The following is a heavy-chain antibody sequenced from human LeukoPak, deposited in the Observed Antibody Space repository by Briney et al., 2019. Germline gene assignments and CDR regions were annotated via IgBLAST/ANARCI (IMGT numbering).Heavy chain of an antibody. CDR2: VSDSGST. CDR1: ADSFSGYL. CDR3: ARSHGLY. V-gene: IGHV4-59*01. Sequence: PSETLSLTCTVSADSFSGYLWAWIRQPPGKGLEWIGYVSDSGSTNYNPSLKSRPSISLDTAKNQFSLKLRSVTAADRAVYYCARSHGLYWGQGTLVTVSS. J-gene: IGHJ4*02.